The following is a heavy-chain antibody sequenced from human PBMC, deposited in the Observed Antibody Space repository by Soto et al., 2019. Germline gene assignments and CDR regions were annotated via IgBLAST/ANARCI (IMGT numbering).Heavy chain of an antibody. J-gene: IGHJ5*02. Sequence: TSETLSLTCTVSGGSISSYYWSWIRQPPGKGLEWIGYIYYSGSTNYNPSLKSRVTISVDTSKNQFSLKLSSVTAADTAVYYCARHLYGSGERFDPWGQGTLVTAPQ. CDR1: GGSISSYY. D-gene: IGHD3-10*01. CDR2: IYYSGST. V-gene: IGHV4-59*08. CDR3: ARHLYGSGERFDP.